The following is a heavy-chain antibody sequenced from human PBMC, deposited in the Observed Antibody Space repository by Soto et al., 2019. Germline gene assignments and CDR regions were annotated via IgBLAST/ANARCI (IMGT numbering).Heavy chain of an antibody. V-gene: IGHV4-59*01. CDR1: GGSISSYY. CDR2: MYYSGST. Sequence: SETLSLTCTVSGGSISSYYWSWIRQPPGKGLEWIGYMYYSGSTNYNPSLKSRVTISVDTSRKQFSLKLSSVTAADTAMYYCARGGRYDFWSGYSGNWFDPWGQGTLVTVSS. CDR3: ARGGRYDFWSGYSGNWFDP. D-gene: IGHD3-3*01. J-gene: IGHJ5*02.